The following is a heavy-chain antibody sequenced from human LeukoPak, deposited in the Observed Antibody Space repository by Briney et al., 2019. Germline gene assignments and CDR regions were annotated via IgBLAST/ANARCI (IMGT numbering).Heavy chain of an antibody. J-gene: IGHJ4*02. V-gene: IGHV3-30*03. Sequence: PGRSLRLSCAASGFIFSMYGMHWVRQAPGKGLEWVAVISYDGSNKYYGDSVKGRFSISRDNSKNTLYLQMNSLRAEDTAVYYCARDHNYAFDNWGQGTLVSVAS. CDR3: ARDHNYAFDN. D-gene: IGHD1-1*01. CDR2: ISYDGSNK. CDR1: GFIFSMYG.